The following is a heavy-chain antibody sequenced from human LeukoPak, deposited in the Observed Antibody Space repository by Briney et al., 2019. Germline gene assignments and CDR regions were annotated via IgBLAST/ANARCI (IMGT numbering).Heavy chain of an antibody. Sequence: GGSLRLSCAASGFTFDDYGMSWVRQAPGKGLEWVSGINWNGGSTGYADSVRGRFTISRDNAKNSLYLQMNSLRAEDTALYYCAGGATVTTLYYYYYMDVWGKGTTVTVSS. CDR1: GFTFDDYG. CDR3: AGGATVTTLYYYYYMDV. V-gene: IGHV3-20*04. D-gene: IGHD4-17*01. J-gene: IGHJ6*03. CDR2: INWNGGST.